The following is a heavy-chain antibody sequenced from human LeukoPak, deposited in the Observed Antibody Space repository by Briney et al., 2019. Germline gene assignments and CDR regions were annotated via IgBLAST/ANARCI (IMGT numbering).Heavy chain of an antibody. J-gene: IGHJ1*01. D-gene: IGHD2-21*02. CDR1: GFTFSSYG. CDR3: TSWGDTTAEYFQR. V-gene: IGHV3-7*01. Sequence: GGSLRLSCAASGFTFSSYGMNWVRQAPGKGLEWVAHINPDGRDTYYVDSVKGRFTISRDNAQNSMYLQMNSLRVEDTAVYYCTSWGDTTAEYFQRWGQGTLVTVSS. CDR2: INPDGRDT.